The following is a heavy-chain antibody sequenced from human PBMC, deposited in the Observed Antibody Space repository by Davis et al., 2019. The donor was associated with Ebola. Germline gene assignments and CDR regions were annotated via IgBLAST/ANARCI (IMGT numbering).Heavy chain of an antibody. D-gene: IGHD3-10*01. J-gene: IGHJ6*02. V-gene: IGHV3-30*04. CDR1: GFTFGSFA. Sequence: PGGSLRLSCAASGFTFGSFAMHWVRQSPGKGLEWVALLSYDGGTKYHADSVRGRFTISRDNLKDTVYLQMDNLRVDDTAVYYCAREHGSGGYWASPHHYGVDVWGRGTTVTVSS. CDR2: LSYDGGTK. CDR3: AREHGSGGYWASPHHYGVDV.